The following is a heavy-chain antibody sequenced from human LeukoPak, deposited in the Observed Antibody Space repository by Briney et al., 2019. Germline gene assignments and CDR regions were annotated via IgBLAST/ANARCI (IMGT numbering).Heavy chain of an antibody. CDR2: INVEGTTT. D-gene: IGHD3-10*01. CDR3: TRGGEEPFDY. CDR1: GFTFTRFW. V-gene: IGHV3-74*01. Sequence: PGGSLGLSCAGSGFTFTRFWMHWVRQAPGKGLVWVSRINVEGTTTTYADSVEGRFTISRDENTLYLQMNHLRVDDTAVYYCTRGGEEPFDYWGQGTLVTVSS. J-gene: IGHJ4*02.